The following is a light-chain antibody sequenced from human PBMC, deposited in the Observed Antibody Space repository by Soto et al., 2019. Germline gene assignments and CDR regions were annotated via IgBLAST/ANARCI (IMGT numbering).Light chain of an antibody. V-gene: IGKV3-20*01. CDR1: QSVTSSY. CDR3: QQYGTSLSWT. Sequence: EIVLTQSPGTLSLSPGERATLSCRASQSVTSSYLTWYQQKPGQAPRLLTYGASSRAAGIPDRFSGSGSGTDFTLTINRLEPEDFAVYYCQQYGTSLSWTFGQGPKVEIK. J-gene: IGKJ1*01. CDR2: GAS.